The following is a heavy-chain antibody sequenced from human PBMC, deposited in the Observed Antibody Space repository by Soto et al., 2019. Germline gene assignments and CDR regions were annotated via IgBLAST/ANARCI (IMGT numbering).Heavy chain of an antibody. CDR1: GGSISSGDYY. V-gene: IGHV4-30-4*01. CDR2: IYYSGST. Sequence: KASETLSLTCTVSGGSISSGDYYWSWIRQPPGKGLEWIGYIYYSGSTYYNPSLKSRVTISVDTSKNQFSLKLSSVTAADTAVYYCARGLISSCWYSGLWFDPWGQGPRVTVSS. CDR3: ARGLISSCWYSGLWFDP. D-gene: IGHD6-13*01. J-gene: IGHJ5*02.